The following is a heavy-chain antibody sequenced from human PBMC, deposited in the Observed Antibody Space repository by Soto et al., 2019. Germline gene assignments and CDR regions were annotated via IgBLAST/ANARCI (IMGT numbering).Heavy chain of an antibody. D-gene: IGHD6-19*01. CDR2: LYTSGNT. J-gene: IGHJ5*02. Sequence: PSETLSLRCTVSVGCVTTYYWNWIRHPAGKRLEWIGRLYTSGNTKYNPSFKSRLTLSLDTSKRKFSLKLSSVTAEDTAIYYCARETVLGTDNWVDHWGQGILVTVSS. CDR1: VGCVTTYY. CDR3: ARETVLGTDNWVDH. V-gene: IGHV4-4*07.